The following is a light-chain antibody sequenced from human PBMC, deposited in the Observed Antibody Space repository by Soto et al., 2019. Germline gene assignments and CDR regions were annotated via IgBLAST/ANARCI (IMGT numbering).Light chain of an antibody. Sequence: IQLTQSPSSLSASVGDRVTITCRASQGISSYLAWYQQKPGKAPELLIYAASTLQSGVPSRFSGSGSGTDFTLTISCLQSEDFATYYCQQYYSFPRTFGQGTKVDIK. CDR1: QGISSY. CDR3: QQYYSFPRT. J-gene: IGKJ1*01. V-gene: IGKV1-9*01. CDR2: AAS.